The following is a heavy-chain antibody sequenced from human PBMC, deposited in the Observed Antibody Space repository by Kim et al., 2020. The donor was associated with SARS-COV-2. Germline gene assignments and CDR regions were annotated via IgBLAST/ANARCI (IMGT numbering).Heavy chain of an antibody. CDR2: IIPIFGTA. V-gene: IGHV1-69*13. CDR1: GGTFSSYA. CDR3: ATLDTIIAVVVPTTDYYGMNV. Sequence: SVKVSCKASGGTFSSYAISWVRQAPGQGLEWMGGIIPIFGTANYAQKFQGRVTITADESTSTACMELSSLRSEDTAVYYCATLDTIIAVVVPTTDYYGMNVWGQGTTVTVSS. D-gene: IGHD3-22*01. J-gene: IGHJ6*02.